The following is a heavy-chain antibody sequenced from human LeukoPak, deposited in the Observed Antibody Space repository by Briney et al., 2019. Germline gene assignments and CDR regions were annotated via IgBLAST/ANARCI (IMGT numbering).Heavy chain of an antibody. J-gene: IGHJ2*01. V-gene: IGHV4-4*07. Sequence: SETLSLTCTVSGGSISSYYWTWIRQPAGKGLEWIGQIYSSGSTIYNPSPRSRVTLSVDTSKNQFSLKLTSVTAADTAVYYCAREDWDKPTRNWYIDLWGRGTLVTVSS. D-gene: IGHD2-15*01. CDR1: GGSISSYY. CDR3: AREDWDKPTRNWYIDL. CDR2: IYSSGST.